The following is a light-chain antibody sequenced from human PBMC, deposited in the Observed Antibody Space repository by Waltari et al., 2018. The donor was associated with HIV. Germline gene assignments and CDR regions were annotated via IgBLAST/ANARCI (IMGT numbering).Light chain of an antibody. Sequence: QSVLTQPPSASGTPEQRVTISCSGSSSNIGSNTVYWYQQLPGTAPKLLIYSNNQRPSGVPDRFSGSKSGTSASLAISGLQSEDEADYYCAAWDDSLNGSYVFGTGTKVTVL. J-gene: IGLJ1*01. CDR3: AAWDDSLNGSYV. CDR1: SSNIGSNT. V-gene: IGLV1-44*01. CDR2: SNN.